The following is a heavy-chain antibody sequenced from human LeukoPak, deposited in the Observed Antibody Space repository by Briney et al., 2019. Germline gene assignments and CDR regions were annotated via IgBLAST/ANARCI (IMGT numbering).Heavy chain of an antibody. CDR1: GYTFTDYY. CDR2: VDPEDGET. D-gene: IGHD5-12*01. J-gene: IGHJ4*02. Sequence: ASVKVSCKVSGYTFTDYYMHWLQQAPGKGLEWMGLVDPEDGETIYAEKFQGRVTITADTSTDTAYMELSSLRSEDTAVYYCARDRCIPVATIIGGGRGQGTLVTVSS. CDR3: ARDRCIPVATIIGGG. V-gene: IGHV1-69-2*01.